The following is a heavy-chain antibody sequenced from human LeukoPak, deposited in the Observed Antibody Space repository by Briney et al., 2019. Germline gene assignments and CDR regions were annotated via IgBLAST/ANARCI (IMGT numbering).Heavy chain of an antibody. Sequence: SETLSLTCTVSGGSISSYYWSWIRQPPGKGLEWIGYIYYSGSTNYNPSLKSRVTISVDTSKNQFSLKLSSVTAADTAVYYCARRGDSSGWPNYYFDYWGQGTLVTVSS. CDR1: GGSISSYY. CDR2: IYYSGST. CDR3: ARRGDSSGWPNYYFDY. V-gene: IGHV4-59*08. J-gene: IGHJ4*02. D-gene: IGHD6-19*01.